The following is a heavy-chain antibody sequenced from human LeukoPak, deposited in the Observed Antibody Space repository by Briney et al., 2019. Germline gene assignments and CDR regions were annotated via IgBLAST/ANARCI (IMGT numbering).Heavy chain of an antibody. D-gene: IGHD6-13*01. V-gene: IGHV4-4*07. Sequence: SETLSLTCTVSGGSISSYYWSWIRQPAGKGLEWIGRIYTSESTNYNPSLKSRVTMSVDTSKNQFSLKLSSVTAADTAVYYCARDSEYSSSWDDAFDIWGQGTMVTVSS. CDR2: IYTSEST. CDR3: ARDSEYSSSWDDAFDI. J-gene: IGHJ3*02. CDR1: GGSISSYY.